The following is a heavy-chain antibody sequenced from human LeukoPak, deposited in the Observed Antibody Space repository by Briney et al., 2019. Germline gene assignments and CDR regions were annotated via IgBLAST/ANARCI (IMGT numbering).Heavy chain of an antibody. CDR2: INPNSGGT. V-gene: IGHV1-2*02. CDR1: GYTFTGYY. CDR3: ARQKGGYLNAFDI. Sequence: ASVKVSCKASGYTFTGYYMHWVRQAPGRGLEWMGWINPNSGGTNYAQKFQGRVTMTRDTSISTAYMELRSLRSDDTAVYYCARQKGGYLNAFDIWGQGTMVTVSS. J-gene: IGHJ3*02. D-gene: IGHD5-18*01.